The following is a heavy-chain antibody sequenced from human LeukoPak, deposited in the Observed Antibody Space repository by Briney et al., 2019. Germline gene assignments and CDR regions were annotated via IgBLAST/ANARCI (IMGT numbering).Heavy chain of an antibody. V-gene: IGHV1-46*01. Sequence: ASVKVSCKASGYTFTSYYMHWVRQAPGQGLEWMGIIIPSGGSTSYAQKFQGRVTMTRDTSTSTVYMELSSLRSEDTAVYYCARSSMVRGAPAYYFDYWGQGTLVTVSS. D-gene: IGHD3-10*01. CDR2: IIPSGGST. CDR3: ARSSMVRGAPAYYFDY. J-gene: IGHJ4*02. CDR1: GYTFTSYY.